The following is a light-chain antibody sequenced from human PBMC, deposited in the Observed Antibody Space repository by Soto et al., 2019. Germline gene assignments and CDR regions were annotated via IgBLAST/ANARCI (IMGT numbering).Light chain of an antibody. CDR1: QDIRTY. J-gene: IGKJ4*01. Sequence: DIQMTQSPSSLSASVGDRVTLTCRAGQDIRTYLAWFRQKRGTAPESLLYAVSTLHSGVPSKFGGAGSGTEFTLTISSLQPEDFATYYCQQYYTYPTFGGGTRV. CDR2: AVS. CDR3: QQYYTYPT. V-gene: IGKV1-16*02.